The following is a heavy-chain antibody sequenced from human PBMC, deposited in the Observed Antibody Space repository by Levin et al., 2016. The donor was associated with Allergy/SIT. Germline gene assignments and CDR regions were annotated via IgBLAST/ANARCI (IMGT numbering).Heavy chain of an antibody. D-gene: IGHD3-16*02. CDR3: ARLEEGDYVWGSYRDY. CDR1: GYSFTSYW. Sequence: GGSLRLSCKGSGYSFTSYWISWVRQMPGKGLEWMGRIDPSDSYTNYSPSFQGHVTISADKSISTAYLQWSSLKASDTAMYYCARLEEGDYVWGSYRDYWGQGTLVTVSS. CDR2: IDPSDSYT. V-gene: IGHV5-10-1*01. J-gene: IGHJ4*02.